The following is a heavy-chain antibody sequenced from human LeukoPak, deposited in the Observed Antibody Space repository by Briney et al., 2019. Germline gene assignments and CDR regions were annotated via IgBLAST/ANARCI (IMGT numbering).Heavy chain of an antibody. Sequence: AGVKVSCMASGYSLTRYGFRWGRQAPGQGLEDMGWISAYNGNTNYAQTLQGRVTMTTDTSTSPAFMELRSLRSEDPAVYYCARARGGSSRYYYYHMDVWGKGNTVTISS. CDR3: ARARGGSSRYYYYHMDV. CDR2: ISAYNGNT. CDR1: GYSLTRYG. J-gene: IGHJ6*03. V-gene: IGHV1-18*01. D-gene: IGHD1-26*01.